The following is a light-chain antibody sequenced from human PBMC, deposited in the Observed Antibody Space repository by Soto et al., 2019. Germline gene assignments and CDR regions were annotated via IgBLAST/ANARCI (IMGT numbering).Light chain of an antibody. CDR3: QQRSYWPPT. CDR1: QSVSSY. J-gene: IGKJ1*01. V-gene: IGKV3-11*01. CDR2: DAS. Sequence: VLPQSPATLYLSPGDRATLSCRASQSVSSYLAWYKQKPGQAPRLLIYDASNRATGIPARVSGSGSGTDFTLTISSLEPEDVAVYDCQQRSYWPPTVGQGTKVDIK.